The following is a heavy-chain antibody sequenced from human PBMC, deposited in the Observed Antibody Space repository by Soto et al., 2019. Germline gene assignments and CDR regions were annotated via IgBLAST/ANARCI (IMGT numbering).Heavy chain of an antibody. D-gene: IGHD3-10*01. V-gene: IGHV4-59*01. J-gene: IGHJ4*02. CDR1: GGSISSYF. CDR3: AREPGSGSYYDY. Sequence: SETLSLTCTVSGGSISSYFWSWIRQPPGKGLEWIGYIYYSGDTNYSPSLKSRVTISVDTSKNQFSLKLSSVTAADTAVYYCAREPGSGSYYDYWGQGAQVTVSS. CDR2: IYYSGDT.